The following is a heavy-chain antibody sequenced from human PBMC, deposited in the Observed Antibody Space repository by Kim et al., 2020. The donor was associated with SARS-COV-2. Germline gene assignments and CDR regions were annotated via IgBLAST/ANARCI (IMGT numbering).Heavy chain of an antibody. Sequence: SETLSLTCAVYGGSFSGYYWSWIRQPPGKGLEWIGEINHSGSTNYNPSLKSRVTISVDTSKNQFSLKLSSVTAADTAVYYCASRTATIERTEHTSDYWGQGTLVTVSA. V-gene: IGHV4-34*01. CDR1: GGSFSGYY. CDR2: INHSGST. CDR3: ASRTATIERTEHTSDY. D-gene: IGHD6-25*01. J-gene: IGHJ4*02.